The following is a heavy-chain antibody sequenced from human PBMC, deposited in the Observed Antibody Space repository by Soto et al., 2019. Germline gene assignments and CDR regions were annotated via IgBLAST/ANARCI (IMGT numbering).Heavy chain of an antibody. Sequence: VASVKGSCKASGYTFTDYGISWVRQAPGQGLEWMGWISTHNGDTKYARNLQGRLIMTTDTSTTTAYMELTSLRSDDTAVYYCAREYCISTSCYLPDFWGRGTLVPGSS. CDR1: GYTFTDYG. J-gene: IGHJ4*02. CDR2: ISTHNGDT. D-gene: IGHD2-2*01. CDR3: AREYCISTSCYLPDF. V-gene: IGHV1-18*01.